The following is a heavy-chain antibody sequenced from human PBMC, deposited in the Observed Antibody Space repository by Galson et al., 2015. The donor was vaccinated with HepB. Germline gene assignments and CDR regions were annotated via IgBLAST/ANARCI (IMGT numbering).Heavy chain of an antibody. V-gene: IGHV1-24*01. CDR1: GYTLTELS. D-gene: IGHD2-2*02. CDR3: ATALGYCSSTSCYRGWFDP. CDR2: FDPEDGET. J-gene: IGHJ5*02. Sequence: SVKVSCKVSGYTLTELSMHWVRQAPGKGLEWMGGFDPEDGETIYAQKFQGRVTMTEDTPTDTAYMELSSLRSEDTAVYYCATALGYCSSTSCYRGWFDPWGQGTLVTVSS.